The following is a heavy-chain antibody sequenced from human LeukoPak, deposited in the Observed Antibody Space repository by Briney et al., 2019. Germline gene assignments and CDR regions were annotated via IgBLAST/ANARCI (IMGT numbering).Heavy chain of an antibody. CDR1: GFTFSGSA. CDR2: ISSKANSYAT. V-gene: IGHV3-73*01. CDR3: TTSRIGGAFDI. J-gene: IGHJ3*02. Sequence: PGGSLTLSCAASGFTFSGSAMHWVRQASGKGLEWVGRISSKANSYATAYAASVKGSFTVSRDDSKNAAYLQMNSLKTEDTAVYYCTTSRIGGAFDIWRQGTMVGVRS. D-gene: IGHD3-16*01.